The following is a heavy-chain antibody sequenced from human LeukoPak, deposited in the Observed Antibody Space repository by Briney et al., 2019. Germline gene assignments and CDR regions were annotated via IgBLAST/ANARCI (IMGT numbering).Heavy chain of an antibody. J-gene: IGHJ5*02. Sequence: ASVKVSCKASGYTFTGYYMHWVRQAPGQGLEWMGRINPNSGGTNYAQKFQGRVTMTRDTSISTAYMELSRLRSDGTAVYYCARDWARTWIQHGENWFDPWGQGTLVTVSS. CDR3: ARDWARTWIQHGENWFDP. V-gene: IGHV1-2*06. CDR2: INPNSGGT. CDR1: GYTFTGYY. D-gene: IGHD5-18*01.